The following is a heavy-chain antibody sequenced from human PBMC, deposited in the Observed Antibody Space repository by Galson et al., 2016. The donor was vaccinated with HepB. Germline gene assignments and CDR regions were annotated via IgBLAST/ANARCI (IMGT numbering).Heavy chain of an antibody. V-gene: IGHV3-23*01. D-gene: IGHD2-21*01. CDR2: VSTSGGTT. CDR3: ANLPGRTSLYSPLDY. Sequence: SLRLSCAASGFTFSSYAMSWVRQAPGKGLEWVSAVSTSGGTTYYADSVKGRFTISRDNSKNTLYLQMNSLSAEDTAIYYCANLPGRTSLYSPLDYWGQGTLVTVPS. J-gene: IGHJ4*02. CDR1: GFTFSSYA.